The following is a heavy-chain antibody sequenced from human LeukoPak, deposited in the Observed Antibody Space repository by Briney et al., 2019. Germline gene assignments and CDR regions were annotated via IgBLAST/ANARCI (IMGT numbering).Heavy chain of an antibody. V-gene: IGHV3-23*01. CDR3: AKLPAAGGDYVYMDS. Sequence: GGSLRLSCAASGFTFTNYAMTWVRQAPGKGLEWVSAIARSGGYTYYADSVRGRFTISRDNSKNTLYLQMSSLRAEDTAVYYCAKLPAAGGDYVYMDSWGQGTLVTVSS. CDR1: GFTFTNYA. CDR2: IARSGGYT. J-gene: IGHJ4*02. D-gene: IGHD3-16*01.